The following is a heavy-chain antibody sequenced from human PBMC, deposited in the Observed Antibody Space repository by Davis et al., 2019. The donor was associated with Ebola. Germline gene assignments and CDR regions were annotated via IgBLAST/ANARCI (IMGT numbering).Heavy chain of an antibody. CDR1: GYIFTTYA. CDR2: VHGGNGNT. D-gene: IGHD6-19*01. Sequence: ASVKVCCKASGYIFTTYAMHWVRQAPGQRLEWMGWVHGGNGNTKYSQRFQGRVTITTDTSASTAYLDLSSLRSDDTAVFYCARATFGYNSGWYADYWGQGTLVTVSS. V-gene: IGHV1-3*01. J-gene: IGHJ4*02. CDR3: ARATFGYNSGWYADY.